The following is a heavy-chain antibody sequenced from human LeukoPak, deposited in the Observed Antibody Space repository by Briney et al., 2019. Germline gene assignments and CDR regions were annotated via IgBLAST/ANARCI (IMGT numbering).Heavy chain of an antibody. CDR3: ARVGTSHCSTRYGCYPVWYFDN. D-gene: IGHD2-2*01. V-gene: IGHV1-2*02. CDR1: GYTSNANY. CDR2: INPNSGET. Sequence: ASVKVSCKASGYTSNANYIHWVRQAPGQGLEWMGWINPNSGETNYSQKFQGRVIVTRDTSISTAYMELSRLTSDDTAVYYCARVGTSHCSTRYGCYPVWYFDNWGQGTLVTVSA. J-gene: IGHJ4*02.